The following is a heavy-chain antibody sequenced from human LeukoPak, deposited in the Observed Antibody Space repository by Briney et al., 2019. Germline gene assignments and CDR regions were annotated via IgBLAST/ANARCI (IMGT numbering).Heavy chain of an antibody. CDR1: GFTFSRYG. Sequence: GGSLRLSCAASGFTFSRYGMHWVRQAPGKGLEWVAVISYDGSNKYYADSVKGRFTISRDNSKNTLYLQMNSLRAEDTAVYYGAKDRAYDILTGYGAFDIWGQGTMVTVSS. CDR2: ISYDGSNK. CDR3: AKDRAYDILTGYGAFDI. V-gene: IGHV3-30*18. D-gene: IGHD3-9*01. J-gene: IGHJ3*02.